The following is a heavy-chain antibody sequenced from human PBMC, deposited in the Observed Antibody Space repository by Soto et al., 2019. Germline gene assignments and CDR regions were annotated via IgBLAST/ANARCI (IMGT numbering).Heavy chain of an antibody. CDR3: ARVRGYSSGWYELGLRAFDI. J-gene: IGHJ3*02. Sequence: GASVKVSCKASGYTFTSYGISWVRQAPGQGLEWMGWISAYNGNTNYAQKLQGRVTMTTDTSTSTAYMELRSLRSDDTAVYYCARVRGYSSGWYELGLRAFDIWGQGTMVTVSS. D-gene: IGHD6-19*01. V-gene: IGHV1-18*01. CDR1: GYTFTSYG. CDR2: ISAYNGNT.